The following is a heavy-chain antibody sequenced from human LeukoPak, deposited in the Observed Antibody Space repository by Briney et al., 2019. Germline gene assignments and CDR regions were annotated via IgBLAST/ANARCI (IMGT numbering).Heavy chain of an antibody. J-gene: IGHJ4*02. CDR3: ARDLLWSAEFDY. Sequence: ASVKVSCKASGYTFTSYYLHWVRQAPGQGLEWMGWIIAGNGGTDYTSKFQGRVTMTRDTSITTAYMELSSLRSEDTAVYYCARDLLWSAEFDYWGQGTLVTVSS. CDR2: IIAGNGGT. CDR1: GYTFTSYY. D-gene: IGHD3-10*01. V-gene: IGHV1-2*02.